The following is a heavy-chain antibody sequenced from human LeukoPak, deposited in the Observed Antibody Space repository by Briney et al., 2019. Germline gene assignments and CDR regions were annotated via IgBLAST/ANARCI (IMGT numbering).Heavy chain of an antibody. D-gene: IGHD3-16*02. CDR3: ARVPFYDYVWGSYRYYGMDV. J-gene: IGHJ6*04. CDR2: INHSGST. V-gene: IGHV4-34*01. Sequence: SETLSLTCAVYGGSFSGYYWSWIRQPPGKGLEWIGEINHSGSTNYNPSLKSRVTISVDTSKNQFSLKLSSVTAADTAVYYCARVPFYDYVWGSYRYYGMDVRGKGTTVTVSS. CDR1: GGSFSGYY.